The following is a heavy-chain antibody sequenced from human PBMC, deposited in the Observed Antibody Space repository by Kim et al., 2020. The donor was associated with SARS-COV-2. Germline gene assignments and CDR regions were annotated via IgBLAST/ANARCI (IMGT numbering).Heavy chain of an antibody. J-gene: IGHJ6*03. CDR1: GDSVSSNSAA. D-gene: IGHD2-15*01. CDR3: ARDDCSGGSCYSGWGRVRANYYMDV. Sequence: SQTLSLTCAISGDSVSSNSAAWNWIRQSPSRGLEWLGRTYYRSKWYNDYAVSVKSRITINPDTSKNQFSLQLNSVTPEDTAVYYCARDDCSGGSCYSGWGRVRANYYMDVWGKGTTVTVSS. CDR2: TYYRSKWYN. V-gene: IGHV6-1*01.